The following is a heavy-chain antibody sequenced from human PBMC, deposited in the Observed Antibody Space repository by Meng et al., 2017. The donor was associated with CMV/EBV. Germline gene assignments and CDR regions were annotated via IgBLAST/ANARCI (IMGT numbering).Heavy chain of an antibody. D-gene: IGHD2-21*01. Sequence: GGSLRLSCAASGFTFSSYSMNWVRQAPGKGLEWVSSISSSGTYIYYADSVKGRFTISRDNAQSSLSLQMNSLRAAGTAVYYCARDVSPRSSAYFAIYYFYALDVWGQGTTVTVSS. CDR1: GFTFSSYS. J-gene: IGHJ6*02. CDR2: ISSSGTYI. CDR3: ARDVSPRSSAYFAIYYFYALDV. V-gene: IGHV3-21*01.